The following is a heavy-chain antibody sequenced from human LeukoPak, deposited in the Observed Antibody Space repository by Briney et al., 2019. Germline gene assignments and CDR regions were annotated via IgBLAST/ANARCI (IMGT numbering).Heavy chain of an antibody. Sequence: YGMSWVRXAPGKGLEWVSSISGSATSHLYAESVKGRFTISRDNSKNTLYLQMNSLRAEDTAVYYCARDQQQGGDYWGQGSLVTVSS. CDR2: ISGSATSH. D-gene: IGHD6-13*01. CDR3: ARDQQQGGDY. J-gene: IGHJ4*02. V-gene: IGHV3-23*01. CDR1: YG.